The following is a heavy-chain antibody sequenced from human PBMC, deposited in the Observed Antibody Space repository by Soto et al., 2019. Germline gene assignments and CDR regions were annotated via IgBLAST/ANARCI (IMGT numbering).Heavy chain of an antibody. V-gene: IGHV3-11*01. CDR1: GFTFSDYY. CDR2: ISGGGFTI. D-gene: IGHD3-10*01. CDR3: ARDPGIYNGMDV. J-gene: IGHJ6*02. Sequence: QVQLVESGGGLVKPGGSLRLSCTASGFTFSDYYMTWIRQAPGKGLEWLSYISGGGFTIYYADSVKGRFTVSRDNAKNSMYLQMNTLRVEDTAVYYCARDPGIYNGMDVWGQGTTVTVSS.